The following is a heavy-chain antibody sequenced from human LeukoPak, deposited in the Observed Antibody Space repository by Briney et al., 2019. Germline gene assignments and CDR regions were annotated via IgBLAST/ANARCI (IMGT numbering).Heavy chain of an antibody. CDR2: IKSKTDGGTT. Sequence: GGSLRLSCAASGFTFSNAWMSWVRQAPGKGLEWVGRIKSKTDGGTTDYAAPVKGRFTISRDNSKNTLHLQMNSLRAENTAVYYCAKTPAAYGSGSFSLDYWGQGTLVTVSS. D-gene: IGHD3-10*01. V-gene: IGHV3-15*01. J-gene: IGHJ4*02. CDR1: GFTFSNAW. CDR3: AKTPAAYGSGSFSLDY.